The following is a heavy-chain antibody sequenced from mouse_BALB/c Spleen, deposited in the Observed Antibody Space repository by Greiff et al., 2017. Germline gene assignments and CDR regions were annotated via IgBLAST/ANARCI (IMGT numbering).Heavy chain of an antibody. CDR2: IDPENGDT. D-gene: IGHD1-1*02. J-gene: IGHJ2*01. CDR3: NAFGGYPYFDY. CDR1: GFNIKDYY. V-gene: IGHV14-4*02. Sequence: DVQLQQSGAELVRSGASVKLSCTASGFNIKDYYMHWVKQRPEQGLEWIGWIDPENGDTEYAPKFQGKATMTADTSSNTAYLQLSSLTSEDTAVYYCNAFGGYPYFDYWGQGTTLTVSS.